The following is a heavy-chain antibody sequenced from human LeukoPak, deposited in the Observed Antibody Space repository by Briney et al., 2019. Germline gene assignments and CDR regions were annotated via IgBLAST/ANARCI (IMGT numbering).Heavy chain of an antibody. CDR2: ISGSGRTT. CDR1: GFTFSNYA. J-gene: IGHJ4*02. Sequence: GGSLRPSCAASGFTFSNYAMNWVRQAPGKGLEWVSVISGSGRTTYSTDSVKGRFTISRDKSKNTVYLQMNSLRGEDTALYYCAKSIVNSGTYIPFDYWGQGTLVTVSS. CDR3: AKSIVNSGTYIPFDY. V-gene: IGHV3-23*01. D-gene: IGHD1-26*01.